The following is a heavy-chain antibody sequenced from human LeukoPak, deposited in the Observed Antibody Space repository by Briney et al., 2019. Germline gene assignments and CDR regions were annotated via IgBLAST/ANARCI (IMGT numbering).Heavy chain of an antibody. V-gene: IGHV4-30-4*08. J-gene: IGHJ2*01. CDR1: GDSISSADYY. CDR2: IYYSGST. D-gene: IGHD3-3*01. Sequence: TLSLTCTVSGDSISSADYYWTWIRQPPGKGLELVGFIYYSGSTKYNPSLKSRVTISAATSKTQFSLRLSYATAADTAVYYCARIRRPHWYLDLWGRGTLVTVSS. CDR3: ARIRRPHWYLDL.